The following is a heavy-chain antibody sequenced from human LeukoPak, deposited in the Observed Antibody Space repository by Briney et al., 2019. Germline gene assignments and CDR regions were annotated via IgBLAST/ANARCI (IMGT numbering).Heavy chain of an antibody. CDR1: GGTFSSYA. J-gene: IGHJ6*03. D-gene: IGHD6-13*01. CDR3: ARVVGLTGYSSSWYSGYYYYMDV. CDR2: IIPIFVTT. Sequence: SVKVSCKASGGTFSSYAISWVRQAPGQGLEWMGGIIPIFVTTNCAQKFQDRVTITADKSTSTAYMELSSLRSEDTAVYYCARVVGLTGYSSSWYSGYYYYMDVWGKGTTVTVSS. V-gene: IGHV1-69*06.